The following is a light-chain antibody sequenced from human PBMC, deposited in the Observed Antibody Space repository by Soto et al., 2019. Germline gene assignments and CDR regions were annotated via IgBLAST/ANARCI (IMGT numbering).Light chain of an antibody. J-gene: IGKJ2*01. Sequence: DIPMTQSPSSLSASVGGRVTITCRASQSINKWLAWYQQKSGRAPKLLIYDASTLQSGVPSRFSGTGSGTEFSLTISSLQPDDFATYYCQQYNIGYTFGQGTRLDIK. V-gene: IGKV1-5*01. CDR3: QQYNIGYT. CDR1: QSINKW. CDR2: DAS.